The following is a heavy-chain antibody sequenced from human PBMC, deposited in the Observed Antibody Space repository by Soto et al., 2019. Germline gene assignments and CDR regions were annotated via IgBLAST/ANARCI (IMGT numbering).Heavy chain of an antibody. Sequence: GGSLRLSCAASGFTFSSQWMHWVRQAPGKGLVWVSRLHRDGTTTNYADSVKGRFTISRDNDKNTLFLQMNSLGVEDTALYYCVREVATAGAWYFDLWGRGTLVTVSS. J-gene: IGHJ2*01. CDR1: GFTFSSQW. V-gene: IGHV3-74*01. CDR2: LHRDGTTT. D-gene: IGHD6-13*01. CDR3: VREVATAGAWYFDL.